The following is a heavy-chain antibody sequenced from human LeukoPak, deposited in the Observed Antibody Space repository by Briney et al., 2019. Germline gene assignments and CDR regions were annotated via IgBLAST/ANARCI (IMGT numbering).Heavy chain of an antibody. Sequence: GGSLRLSCAASGFTFSSYAMSWFRQAPGKGLEWVSAISGSGGSTYYADSVKGRFTISRDNSKNTLYLQMNSLRAEDTAVYYCAKVHYYDSSGYYYPFDYWGQGTLVTVSS. D-gene: IGHD3-22*01. J-gene: IGHJ4*02. CDR2: ISGSGGST. CDR1: GFTFSSYA. V-gene: IGHV3-23*01. CDR3: AKVHYYDSSGYYYPFDY.